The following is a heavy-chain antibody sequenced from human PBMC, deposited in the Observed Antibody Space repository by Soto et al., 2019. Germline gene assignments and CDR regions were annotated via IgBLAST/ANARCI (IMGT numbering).Heavy chain of an antibody. CDR3: ARGSVVAATLFDY. D-gene: IGHD2-15*01. Sequence: SETLSLTCTVSGGSISSGGYYWSWIRQHPGKGLEWIGYIYYSGSTYYNPSLKSRVTISVDTSKNQFSLKLSSVTAADTAVYYCARGSVVAATLFDYWGQGILVTVSS. CDR2: IYYSGST. CDR1: GGSISSGGYY. V-gene: IGHV4-31*03. J-gene: IGHJ4*02.